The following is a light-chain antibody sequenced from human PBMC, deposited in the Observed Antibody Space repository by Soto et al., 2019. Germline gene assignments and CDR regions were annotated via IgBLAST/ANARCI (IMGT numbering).Light chain of an antibody. CDR3: QSYDSSLSGYV. J-gene: IGLJ1*01. CDR2: GNS. CDR1: SSNIGARYD. Sequence: QSVLTQPPSVSGAPGQRVTISCTGSSSNIGARYDVHWYQQLPGTAPKLLIYGNSNRPSGVPDRFSGSKSGTSASLAITGLQAEYEADYYCQSYDSSLSGYVFGTGTKLTVL. V-gene: IGLV1-40*01.